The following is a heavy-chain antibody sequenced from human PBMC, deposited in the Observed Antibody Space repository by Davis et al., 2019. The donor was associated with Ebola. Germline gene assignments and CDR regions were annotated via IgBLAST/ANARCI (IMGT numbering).Heavy chain of an antibody. D-gene: IGHD1-14*01. CDR3: ARDVAPERNYYFYGVDV. J-gene: IGHJ6*02. CDR1: AYSISSGYY. V-gene: IGHV4-38-2*02. CDR2: IYSSGAT. Sequence: MPSETLSLTCTVSAYSISSGYYWGCIRQPPGKGLEWIGYIYSSGATKYNPSLESRVTISVDPSNRQFYLNVNSVTAADTAIYYCARDVAPERNYYFYGVDVWGQGTTVTVSS.